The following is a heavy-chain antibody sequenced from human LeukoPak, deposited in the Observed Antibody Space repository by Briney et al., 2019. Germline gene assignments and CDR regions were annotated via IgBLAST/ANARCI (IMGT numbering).Heavy chain of an antibody. CDR2: TYYRPKWYN. D-gene: IGHD3-10*01. V-gene: IGHV6-1*01. Sequence: SQTLSLTCAISGDSVSTNSASWNWIRQSPSRGLEWLGRTYYRPKWYNEYPVSVKSRIVINPDTSKNQFSLQLNSVTPEDTAVYYCARGNRGASDVWGQGTMVTVSA. J-gene: IGHJ3*01. CDR1: GDSVSTNSAS. CDR3: ARGNRGASDV.